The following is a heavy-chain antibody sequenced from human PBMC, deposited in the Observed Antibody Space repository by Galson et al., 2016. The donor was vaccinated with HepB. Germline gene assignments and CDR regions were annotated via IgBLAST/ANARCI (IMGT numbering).Heavy chain of an antibody. V-gene: IGHV4-31*03. CDR3: ARDISAVNRVGYYGMDV. Sequence: TLSLTCTVSGGSISSGACFWSWLRQHPGKGLEWIGYIYYSGRAYYNPSLKTRVSLSVDTPKNQFSLMMNSVTAADTAVYYCARDISAVNRVGYYGMDVWGQGTTVIVSS. J-gene: IGHJ6*02. CDR1: GGSISSGACF. CDR2: IYYSGRA. D-gene: IGHD2/OR15-2a*01.